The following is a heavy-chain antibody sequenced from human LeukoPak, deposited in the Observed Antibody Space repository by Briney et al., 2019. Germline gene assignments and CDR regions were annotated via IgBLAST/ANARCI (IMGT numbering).Heavy chain of an antibody. D-gene: IGHD2-15*01. V-gene: IGHV4-59*01. CDR3: ARASGSSHYTWDY. J-gene: IGHJ4*02. CDR2: IYYSGST. Sequence: PSETLSLTCTVSGGSISSYYWTWIRQPPGKGLEWIGYIYYSGSTNYNLSLKSRVTISVDTSKNQFSLKLSSVTAADTAVYYCARASGSSHYTWDYWGQGTLVTVSS. CDR1: GGSISSYY.